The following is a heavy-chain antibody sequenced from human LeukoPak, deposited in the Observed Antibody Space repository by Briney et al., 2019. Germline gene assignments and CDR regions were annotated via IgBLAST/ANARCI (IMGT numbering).Heavy chain of an antibody. CDR1: GFTFSSYS. CDR2: ISSSSSAI. CDR3: ASSYGDYDDY. Sequence: GGSLRLSCAASGFTFSSYSMNWVRQAPGKGLEWISYISSSSSAIYYADSVKGRFTISRDNAKNSLYLQMNSLRAEDTAVYYCASSYGDYDDYWGQGTLVTVSS. D-gene: IGHD4-17*01. J-gene: IGHJ4*02. V-gene: IGHV3-48*01.